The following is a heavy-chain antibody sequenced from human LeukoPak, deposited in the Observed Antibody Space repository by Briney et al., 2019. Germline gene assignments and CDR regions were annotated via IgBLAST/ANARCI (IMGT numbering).Heavy chain of an antibody. Sequence: SETLPLTCTVSGDSISTYYWSWVRQPPGKGLEWIGSIYYSGSTYYNPSLKSRVTISVDTSKNQFSLKLSSVTAADTAVYYCARDLSSSCFDYWGQGTLVTVSS. CDR2: IYYSGST. CDR3: ARDLSSSCFDY. CDR1: GDSISTYY. V-gene: IGHV4-59*12. D-gene: IGHD6-13*01. J-gene: IGHJ4*02.